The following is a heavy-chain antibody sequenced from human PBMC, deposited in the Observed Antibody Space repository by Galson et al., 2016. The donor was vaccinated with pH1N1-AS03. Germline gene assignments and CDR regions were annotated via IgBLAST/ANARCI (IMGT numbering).Heavy chain of an antibody. CDR3: AKDRAYTFEGRFDS. D-gene: IGHD5-18*01. J-gene: IGHJ4*02. V-gene: IGHV1-69*01. CDR2: IIAIFGTT. CDR1: GGIFSNFA. Sequence: SGGIFSNFAISWVRQAPGQRLEWTGGIIAIFGTTNYAQRFQGRVTITADESTTTAYMELSSLRSDDTAVYYCAKDRAYTFEGRFDSWGQGTVVTVSS.